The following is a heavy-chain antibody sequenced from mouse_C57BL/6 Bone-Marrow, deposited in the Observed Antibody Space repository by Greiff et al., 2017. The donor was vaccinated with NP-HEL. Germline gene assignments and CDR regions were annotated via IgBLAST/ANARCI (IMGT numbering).Heavy chain of an antibody. CDR3: ARIARDYGGGYYAMGY. V-gene: IGHV8-8*01. D-gene: IGHD2-4*01. CDR2: IWWDDDK. J-gene: IGHJ4*01. Sequence: QVTLKVSGPGILQPSQTLSLTCSFSGFSLSTFGMGVGWIRQPSGKGLEWLAHIWWDDDKYYNPALKSRLTISKDTSKNQVFLKIANVDTADTATYYCARIARDYGGGYYAMGYWGQRTSVTVAS. CDR1: GFSLSTFGMG.